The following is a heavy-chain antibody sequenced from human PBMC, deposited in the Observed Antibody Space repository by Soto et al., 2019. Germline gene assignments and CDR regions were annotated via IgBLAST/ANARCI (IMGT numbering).Heavy chain of an antibody. D-gene: IGHD6-13*01. CDR1: GFTFSSYG. J-gene: IGHJ4*02. CDR2: IWYDGSNK. V-gene: IGHV3-33*01. Sequence: QVQLVESGGGVVQPGRSLRLSCAASGFTFSSYGMHWVRQAPGKGLEWVAVIWYDGSNKYYADSVKGRFTISRDNSKNTLYLQRNSLRAEDTAVYYCARDDSSSWSAFDYWGQGTLVTVSS. CDR3: ARDDSSSWSAFDY.